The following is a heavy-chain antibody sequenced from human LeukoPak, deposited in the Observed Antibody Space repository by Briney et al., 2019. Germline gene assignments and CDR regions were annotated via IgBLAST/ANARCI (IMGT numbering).Heavy chain of an antibody. CDR2: ISSSSYI. CDR1: GFTFSSYS. D-gene: IGHD6-13*01. Sequence: GGSLRLSCAASGFTFSSYSMNWVRQAPGKGLEWVSSISSSSYIYYADSVKGRFTISRANAKNSLYLQMNSLRAEDTAVYYCALYRAAAGFDYWGQGTLVTVSS. J-gene: IGHJ4*02. V-gene: IGHV3-21*01. CDR3: ALYRAAAGFDY.